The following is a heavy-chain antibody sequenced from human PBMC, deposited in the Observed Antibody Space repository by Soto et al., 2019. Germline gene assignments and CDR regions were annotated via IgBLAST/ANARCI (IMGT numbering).Heavy chain of an antibody. V-gene: IGHV4-59*08. CDR3: ARHSLNWNYQPNWFDP. Sequence: SEPLSLTCTVSGGSISSYGWSWIRKQQGTGLEWIGYMYYSGSTYYNPSLKSRVTISVDTSKNQFSLKLSSVTAADTAVYYCARHSLNWNYQPNWFDPWGQGTLVTVS. CDR1: GGSISSYG. CDR2: MYYSGST. D-gene: IGHD1-7*01. J-gene: IGHJ5*02.